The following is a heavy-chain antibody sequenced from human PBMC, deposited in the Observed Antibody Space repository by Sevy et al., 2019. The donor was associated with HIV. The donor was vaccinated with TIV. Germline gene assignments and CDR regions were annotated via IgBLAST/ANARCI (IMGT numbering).Heavy chain of an antibody. CDR3: VKGASYSSSSVWFDS. V-gene: IGHV3-9*01. D-gene: IGHD6-6*01. Sequence: GVSLRLSCVGSGFSFEDYPMHWVRQAPGKGLEWVSGIHWKSLTLDYADSVKGRFTISRDNVKKSLYLQMNSLRVDDTAFYYCVKGASYSSSSVWFDSWGQGTLVTVSS. CDR2: IHWKSLTL. CDR1: GFSFEDYP. J-gene: IGHJ5*01.